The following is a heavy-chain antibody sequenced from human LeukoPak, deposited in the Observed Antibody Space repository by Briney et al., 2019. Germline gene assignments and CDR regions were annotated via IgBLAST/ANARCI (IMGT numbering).Heavy chain of an antibody. V-gene: IGHV3-9*01. J-gene: IGHJ6*02. CDR1: GFTFDDYA. CDR3: AKDMDIVVVPAASPRRDYGMDV. Sequence: GGSLRLSCAASGFTFDDYAMHWVRQAPGKGLEWVSGISWNSGSIGYADSVKGRFTISRDNAKNSLYLQMNSLRAEDTALYYCAKDMDIVVVPAASPRRDYGMDVWGQGTTVTVSS. D-gene: IGHD2-2*03. CDR2: ISWNSGSI.